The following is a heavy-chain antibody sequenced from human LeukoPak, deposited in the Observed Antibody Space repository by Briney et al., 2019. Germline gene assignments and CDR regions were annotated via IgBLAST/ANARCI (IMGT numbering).Heavy chain of an antibody. D-gene: IGHD3-10*01. Sequence: PGGSLRLSCAASGFTFSSYDMHWVRQATGKGLEWVSAIGTAGDTYYPGSVKGRFTISRENAKNSLYLQMNSLRAGDTAVYYCARAQGRGFVWFGESKLDYYMDVWGKGTTVTISS. CDR3: ARAQGRGFVWFGESKLDYYMDV. J-gene: IGHJ6*03. V-gene: IGHV3-13*01. CDR2: IGTAGDT. CDR1: GFTFSSYD.